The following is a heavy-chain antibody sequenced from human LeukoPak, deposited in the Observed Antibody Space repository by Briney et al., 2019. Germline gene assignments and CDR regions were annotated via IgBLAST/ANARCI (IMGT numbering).Heavy chain of an antibody. CDR3: ARDPPLVSGPVYYYYMDV. V-gene: IGHV3-21*01. J-gene: IGHJ6*03. CDR1: GFTFSDYE. Sequence: GGSLRLSCAASGFTFSDYEMNWVRQAPGKGLEWVSSISRSSYYIYYTDSVKGRFTISRDNAKNSLYLQMNSLRAEDTAVYYCARDPPLVSGPVYYYYMDVWGKGTTVTVSS. CDR2: ISRSSYYI. D-gene: IGHD5/OR15-5a*01.